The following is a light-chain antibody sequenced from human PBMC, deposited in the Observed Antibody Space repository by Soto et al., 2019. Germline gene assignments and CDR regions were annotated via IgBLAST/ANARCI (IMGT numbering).Light chain of an antibody. CDR3: QQYGSLSWT. J-gene: IGKJ1*01. V-gene: IGKV3-20*01. Sequence: DIVLTQSPGTLSLSPGERATLSCRASQSVSSNYLAWYQQKPGQAPRLLIYGASTRATGVPDRFSGSGSGTDFTLTISRLEPEDLAVYHCQQYGSLSWTFGQGTKVDIK. CDR1: QSVSSNY. CDR2: GAS.